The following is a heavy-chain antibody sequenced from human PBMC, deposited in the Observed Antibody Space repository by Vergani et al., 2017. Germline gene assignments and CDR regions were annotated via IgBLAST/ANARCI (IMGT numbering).Heavy chain of an antibody. Sequence: EVQLVESGGGLVQPGGSLRLSCAASGFTFSSYWMSWVRQAPGKGLEWVANIKQDGSEKYYVDSVKGRFTISRDNAKNSLYLQMNSLRAEDTAVYYCARELRGFLDTFDYWGQGTLVTVSS. CDR3: ARELRGFLDTFDY. V-gene: IGHV3-7*01. CDR1: GFTFSSYW. D-gene: IGHD3-3*01. CDR2: IKQDGSEK. J-gene: IGHJ4*02.